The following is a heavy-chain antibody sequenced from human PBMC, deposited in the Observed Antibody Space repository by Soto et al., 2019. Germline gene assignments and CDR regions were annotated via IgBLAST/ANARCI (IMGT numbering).Heavy chain of an antibody. Sequence: QVQLVQSGAEVKKPGASVKVSCKASGYTFTSYGISWVRQAPGQGLEWMGWISAYNGNTNYAHKLQGRVTMTTDTSTSTAYMELRSLRSDDTAVYYCAREGEVYGSGSYDAFDIWGQGTMVTVSS. J-gene: IGHJ3*02. D-gene: IGHD3-10*01. CDR2: ISAYNGNT. CDR1: GYTFTSYG. V-gene: IGHV1-18*04. CDR3: AREGEVYGSGSYDAFDI.